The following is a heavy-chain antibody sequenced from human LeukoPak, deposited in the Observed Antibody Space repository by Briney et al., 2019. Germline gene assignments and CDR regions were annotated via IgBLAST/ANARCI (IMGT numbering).Heavy chain of an antibody. CDR1: GFTFSSYW. CDR3: ARDHGIPGSGSYRFDY. CDR2: ISSSSSYV. Sequence: PGGSLRLSCAASGFTFSSYWMSWVRQAPGKGLEWVSSISSSSSYVYYADSVKGRFTISRDYAKNLLYLQMNSLRIEDTAVYYCARDHGIPGSGSYRFDYWGHGTLVTVSS. J-gene: IGHJ4*01. D-gene: IGHD3-10*01. V-gene: IGHV3-21*06.